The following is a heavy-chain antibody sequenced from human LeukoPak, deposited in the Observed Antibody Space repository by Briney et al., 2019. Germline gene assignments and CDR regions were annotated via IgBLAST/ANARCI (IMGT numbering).Heavy chain of an antibody. J-gene: IGHJ4*02. Sequence: SETLSLTCTVSGGSINTYYWSWIRQPPGKGLEWLGYIYYTGSTKYNPSLKSRVTISVDTSKNQFSLKLSSVTAADTAVYYCAILSPAAGTDYWGQGTLVTVSS. CDR1: GGSINTYY. CDR3: AILSPAAGTDY. D-gene: IGHD6-13*01. V-gene: IGHV4-59*08. CDR2: IYYTGST.